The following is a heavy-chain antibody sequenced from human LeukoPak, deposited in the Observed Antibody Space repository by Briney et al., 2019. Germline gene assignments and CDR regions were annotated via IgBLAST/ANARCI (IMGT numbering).Heavy chain of an antibody. CDR2: IDPSDSYT. CDR1: GYSFTSYW. D-gene: IGHD1-26*01. Sequence: GASLKISCKGSGYSFTSYWISWVRQMAGKGLEWVGRIDPSDSYTNYSPSFQGHVPISADKSISTAYLQWSSLKASDTAMYYGARGEGSHSPNYYYYYGMDVWGKGTRSPSPQ. CDR3: ARGEGSHSPNYYYYYGMDV. J-gene: IGHJ6*04. V-gene: IGHV5-10-1*01.